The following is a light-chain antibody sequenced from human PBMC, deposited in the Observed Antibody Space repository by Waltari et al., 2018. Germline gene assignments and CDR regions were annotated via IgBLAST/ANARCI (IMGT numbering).Light chain of an antibody. J-gene: IGLJ3*02. V-gene: IGLV2-23*02. CDR3: SSYAGSVV. CDR2: GVN. CDR1: SSDIGSYNV. Sequence: QSALTQPASVSGSRGQSITISCTGSSSDIGSYNVVSWSQHHPGKAPKLLIYGVNTRPSGVSNRFSGSKSGNTASLTISGLQAEDEADYYCSSYAGSVVFGGGTKLTVL.